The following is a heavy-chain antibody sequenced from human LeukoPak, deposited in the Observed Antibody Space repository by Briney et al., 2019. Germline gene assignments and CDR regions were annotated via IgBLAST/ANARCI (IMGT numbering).Heavy chain of an antibody. V-gene: IGHV5-51*01. Sequence: GESLKISCKGCGCSFTSYWIGWVRQMPGKGLEWMGIIYPGDSDTRYSPSFQGQVTISADKSISTAYLQWSSLKASDTAMYYCATPLQVEMATINAFDIWGQGTMVTVSS. J-gene: IGHJ3*02. CDR1: GCSFTSYW. D-gene: IGHD5-24*01. CDR2: IYPGDSDT. CDR3: ATPLQVEMATINAFDI.